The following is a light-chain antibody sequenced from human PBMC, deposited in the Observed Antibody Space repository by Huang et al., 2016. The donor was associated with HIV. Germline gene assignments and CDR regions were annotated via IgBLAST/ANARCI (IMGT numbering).Light chain of an antibody. J-gene: IGKJ1*01. CDR3: QQYDYWPPVT. CDR1: QRIKSN. Sequence: IVMTQSPVTLSVSPGERAALSCRAGQRIKSNLAWYQQKPGQAPRLLIYGASTWATGGPARFSGSGAGTEFTLTINNLQSDDFAVYYCQQYDYWPPVTFGQGTKV. CDR2: GAS. V-gene: IGKV3-15*01.